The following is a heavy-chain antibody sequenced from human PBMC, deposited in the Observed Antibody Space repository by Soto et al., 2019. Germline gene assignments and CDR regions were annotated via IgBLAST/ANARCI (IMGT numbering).Heavy chain of an antibody. CDR3: AKDRYYDSSGPAFDS. J-gene: IGHJ4*02. D-gene: IGHD3-22*01. CDR1: GVSFRNYA. Sequence: PGGSLRLSCAVSGVSFRNYAMAWVRQAPGKGLEWVSGISGSGGATNYADFVKGRFAISRDNSRNTVYLQMNSLRAEDTALYFCAKDRYYDSSGPAFDSWGQGALVTVSS. V-gene: IGHV3-23*01. CDR2: ISGSGGAT.